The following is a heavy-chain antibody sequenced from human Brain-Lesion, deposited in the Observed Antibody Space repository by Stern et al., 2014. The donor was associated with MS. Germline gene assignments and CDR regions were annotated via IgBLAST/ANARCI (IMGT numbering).Heavy chain of an antibody. J-gene: IGHJ4*02. D-gene: IGHD6-6*01. CDR3: ARRGDSSSSGFDY. Sequence: VQLVQSGAEVKKPGESLKISCKGSGYRFTSNWIGWVRQMPGKGLEWMGIIWPGDSDTGYSPSFQGQVTISADKSISTAYLQWSSLQASDTAMYYCARRGDSSSSGFDYWGQGTLVIVSS. V-gene: IGHV5-51*01. CDR1: GYRFTSNW. CDR2: IWPGDSDT.